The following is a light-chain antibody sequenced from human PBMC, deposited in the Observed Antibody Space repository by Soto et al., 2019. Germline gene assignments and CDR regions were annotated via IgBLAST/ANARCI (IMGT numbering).Light chain of an antibody. CDR2: EVN. V-gene: IGLV2-23*02. CDR3: CSYAGSSLWV. Sequence: QSVLTQPAAVSGSLGQSITISCSGGGSGIGNYNLVSWYQQQPGKVPRLIIYEVNKRPSGVSNRFSGSKSGNTASLTISDLQPNDECLYYCCSYAGSSLWVFGGGTKVTVL. CDR1: GSGIGNYNL. J-gene: IGLJ3*02.